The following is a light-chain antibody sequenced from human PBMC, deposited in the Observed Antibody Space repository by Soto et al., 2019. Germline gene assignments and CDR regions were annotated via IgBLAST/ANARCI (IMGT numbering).Light chain of an antibody. CDR2: KAS. Sequence: DIQMTQSPSTLSGSVGDRVTITCRAIQTISSWLAWYQQKPGKAPKLLIYKASTLKSGVPSRFSGSGSGTDSTLTISSLQPEDFGTYYCLQDYNYPWTFGQGTKV. CDR3: LQDYNYPWT. V-gene: IGKV1-5*03. CDR1: QTISSW. J-gene: IGKJ1*01.